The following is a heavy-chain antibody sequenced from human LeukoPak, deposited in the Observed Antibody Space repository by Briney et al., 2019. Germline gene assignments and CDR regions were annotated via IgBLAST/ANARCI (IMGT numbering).Heavy chain of an antibody. CDR3: AREKGPRFLEWLDAFDI. J-gene: IGHJ3*02. Sequence: RSSETLSLTCTVSGGSISSGGYYWSWIRQPPGKGLEWIGYIYHSGSTYYNPSLKSRVTISVDRSKNQFSLKLSSVTAADTAVYYCAREKGPRFLEWLDAFDIWGQGTMVTVSS. CDR2: IYHSGST. CDR1: GGSISSGGYY. D-gene: IGHD3-3*01. V-gene: IGHV4-30-2*01.